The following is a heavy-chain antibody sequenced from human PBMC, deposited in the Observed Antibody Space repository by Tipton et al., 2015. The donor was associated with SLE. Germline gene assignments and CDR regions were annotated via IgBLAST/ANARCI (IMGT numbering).Heavy chain of an antibody. D-gene: IGHD6-6*01. J-gene: IGHJ4*02. Sequence: TLSLTCTVSGGSISSGSYYWSWIRQPAGKGLEWIGRIYTSGSTNYNPSLKSRVTISVDTSKNQFSLRLSSVTAADTAVYYCARGPSGGSSSGHYFDYWGQGTLVTVSS. CDR1: GGSISSGSYY. CDR3: ARGPSGGSSSGHYFDY. V-gene: IGHV4-61*02. CDR2: IYTSGST.